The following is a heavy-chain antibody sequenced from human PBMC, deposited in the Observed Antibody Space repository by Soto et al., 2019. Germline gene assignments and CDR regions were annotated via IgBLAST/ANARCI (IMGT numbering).Heavy chain of an antibody. CDR1: GGSISIISYY. D-gene: IGHD5-18*01. CDR3: ARQVGYSYGRFDY. V-gene: IGHV4-39*01. J-gene: IGHJ4*02. Sequence: QLQLQESGPGLVKPSETLSLTCTVSGGSISIISYYWAWIRQPPGKGLEWIGSIYYSGSSYYNSSLKSRVTIAVDTSKNQFSLKLSSVSAADTAVYYCARQVGYSYGRFDYWGQGTLVTVSS. CDR2: IYYSGSS.